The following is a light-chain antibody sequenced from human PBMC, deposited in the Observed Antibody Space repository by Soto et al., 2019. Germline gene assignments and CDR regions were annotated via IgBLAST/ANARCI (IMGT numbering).Light chain of an antibody. Sequence: EIALTQSPATLSLSPGERATLYCRASQSVSTYLAWYQQKPGQAPRLLIYDASSRATDVPARFSGSGSGTDFTLTISSLEPEDFAVYYCQQRYNWPNTFGQGTKLEIK. CDR1: QSVSTY. J-gene: IGKJ2*01. CDR2: DAS. CDR3: QQRYNWPNT. V-gene: IGKV3-11*01.